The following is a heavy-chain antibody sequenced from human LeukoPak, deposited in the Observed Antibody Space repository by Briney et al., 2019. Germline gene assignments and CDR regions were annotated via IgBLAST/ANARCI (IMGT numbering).Heavy chain of an antibody. CDR1: GFTFSSYW. CDR3: ATSSTRRHAFDI. CDR2: IKQDGSEK. V-gene: IGHV3-7*01. Sequence: GGSLRLSCAASGFTFSSYWMSWVRQAPGKGLEWVANIKQDGSEKYYVDSVKGRFTISRDNAKSSLYLQMNSLRAEDTAVYYCATSSTRRHAFDIWGQGTMVTVSS. D-gene: IGHD2-2*01. J-gene: IGHJ3*02.